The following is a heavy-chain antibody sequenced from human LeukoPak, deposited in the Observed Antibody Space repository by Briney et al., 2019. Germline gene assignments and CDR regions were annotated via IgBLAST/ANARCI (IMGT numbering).Heavy chain of an antibody. J-gene: IGHJ3*02. D-gene: IGHD6-13*01. Sequence: GGSLRLSCAASGFTFSSYAMHWVRQAPGKGLEWVAVISYDGSNKYYADSVKGRFTISRDNSKNTLYLQMNSLRAEDTAVYYCAKDRLAAALTGAFDIWGQGTMVTVSS. V-gene: IGHV3-30-3*01. CDR1: GFTFSSYA. CDR3: AKDRLAAALTGAFDI. CDR2: ISYDGSNK.